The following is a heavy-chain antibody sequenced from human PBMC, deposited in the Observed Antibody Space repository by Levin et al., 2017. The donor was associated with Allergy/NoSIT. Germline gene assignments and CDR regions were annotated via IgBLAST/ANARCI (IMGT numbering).Heavy chain of an antibody. D-gene: IGHD5-12*01. V-gene: IGHV3-21*01. J-gene: IGHJ4*02. CDR2: ISSSSSYI. Sequence: GESLKISCAASGFTFSSYSMNWVRQAPGKGLEWVSSISSSSSYIYYADSVKGRFTISRDNAKNSLYLQMNSLRAEDTAVYYCAREGSSGYDSDYWGQGTLVTVSS. CDR3: AREGSSGYDSDY. CDR1: GFTFSSYS.